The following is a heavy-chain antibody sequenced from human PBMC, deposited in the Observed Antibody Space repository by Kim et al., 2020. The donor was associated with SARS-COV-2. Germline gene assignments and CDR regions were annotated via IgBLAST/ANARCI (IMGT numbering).Heavy chain of an antibody. J-gene: IGHJ4*02. Sequence: PSLKSRVTISVDTSKNQFSLKLSSVTAADTAVYYCARVYSYDYGDYYFDYWGQGTLVTVSS. D-gene: IGHD4-17*01. CDR3: ARVYSYDYGDYYFDY. V-gene: IGHV4-59*01.